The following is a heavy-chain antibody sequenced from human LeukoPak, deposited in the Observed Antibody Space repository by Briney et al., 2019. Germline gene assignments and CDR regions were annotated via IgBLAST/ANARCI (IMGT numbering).Heavy chain of an antibody. D-gene: IGHD2-15*01. V-gene: IGHV4-4*07. CDR3: ARDCSGGTCYDGTVDY. CDR1: GASLSSSY. CDR2: IYTRGHT. Sequence: SETLSLTCNVSGASLSSSYWNWIRQPAGKGLEWIGRIYTRGHTTYNPSLRSRVTMSVDTSKNQFSLRLDSVTAADTAFYYCARDCSGGTCYDGTVDYWGQGALVTVSS. J-gene: IGHJ4*02.